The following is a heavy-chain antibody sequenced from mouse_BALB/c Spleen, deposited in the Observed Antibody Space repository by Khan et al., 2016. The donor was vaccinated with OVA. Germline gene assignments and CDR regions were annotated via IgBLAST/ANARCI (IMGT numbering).Heavy chain of an antibody. J-gene: IGHJ2*01. D-gene: IGHD1-1*01. CDR1: GYSITSGYA. CDR3: ARGNYYGYYFDY. CDR2: ISYSGVT. V-gene: IGHV3-2*02. Sequence: QLEESGPGLVKPSQSLSLTCTVTGYSITSGYAWNWIRQFPGNKLEWMGYISYSGVTSYTPSLKSRIPTTRDTSKNQFFLQLTSVTTEDTATYYCARGNYYGYYFDYWGQGTTLTVSS.